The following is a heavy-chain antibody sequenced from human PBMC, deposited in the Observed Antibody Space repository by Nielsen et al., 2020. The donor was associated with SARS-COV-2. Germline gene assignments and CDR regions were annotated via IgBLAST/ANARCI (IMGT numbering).Heavy chain of an antibody. V-gene: IGHV3-48*03. CDR1: GFTFSSYE. CDR2: ISSSGSTI. J-gene: IGHJ2*01. CDR3: ARVGVEMATIGGYFDL. Sequence: GESLKISCAASGFTFSSYEMNWVRQAPGKGLEWVSYISSSGSTIYYADSVKGRFTISRDNAKNSLYLQMNSLRAEDTAVYYCARVGVEMATIGGYFDLWGRGTLVTVSS. D-gene: IGHD5-24*01.